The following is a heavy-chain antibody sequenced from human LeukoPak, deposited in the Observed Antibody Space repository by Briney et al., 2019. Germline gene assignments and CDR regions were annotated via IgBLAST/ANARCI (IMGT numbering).Heavy chain of an antibody. CDR2: IYYSGST. D-gene: IGHD3-3*01. CDR1: GGSISSSSYY. J-gene: IGHJ6*03. V-gene: IGHV4-39*07. CDR3: AREVGERNDFWSGYGYYYYYMDV. Sequence: SETLSLTCTVSGGSISSSSYYWGWIRQPPGRGLEWIGSIYYSGSTYYNPSLKSRVTISVDTSKNQFSLKLSSVTAADTAVYYCAREVGERNDFWSGYGYYYYYMDVWGKGTTVTVSS.